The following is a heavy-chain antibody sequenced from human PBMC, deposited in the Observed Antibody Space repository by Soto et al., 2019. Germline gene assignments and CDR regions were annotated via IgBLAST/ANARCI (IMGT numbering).Heavy chain of an antibody. Sequence: QVNLVQSGAEMKKPGSSVKVSCKVSGGDLTNSGISWVRQAPGQGLEWMGGIFPLLAMVDYSQKFQGRVSITADESTTPAYMALGSLSSEDTALYDCAKEDGAGFKSWGQGTLVIVSS. D-gene: IGHD1-26*01. V-gene: IGHV1-69*04. CDR1: GGDLTNSG. CDR2: IFPLLAMV. J-gene: IGHJ4*02. CDR3: AKEDGAGFKS.